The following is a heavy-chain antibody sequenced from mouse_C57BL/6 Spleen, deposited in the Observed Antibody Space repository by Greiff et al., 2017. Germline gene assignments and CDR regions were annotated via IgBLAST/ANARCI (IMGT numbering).Heavy chain of an antibody. CDR2: IDPSDSYT. Sequence: QVQLQQPGAELVRPGTSVKLSCKASGYTFTSYWMHWVKQRPGQGLEWIGVIDPSDSYTNYTQQFKGQATLTVDTSSSTAYMQLSSLTSEDSAVYYCARGGFSDYWGQGTTLTVSS. V-gene: IGHV1-59*01. CDR3: ARGGFSDY. CDR1: GYTFTSYW. J-gene: IGHJ2*01.